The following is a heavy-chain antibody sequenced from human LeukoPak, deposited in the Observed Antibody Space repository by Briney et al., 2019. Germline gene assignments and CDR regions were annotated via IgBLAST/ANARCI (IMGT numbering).Heavy chain of an antibody. CDR2: ISSSSSYI. V-gene: IGHV3-21*01. D-gene: IGHD5-18*01. CDR1: GFTFSSYS. J-gene: IGHJ4*02. CDR3: ERGQGVDTAMVADY. Sequence: GGSLRLSCAASGFTFSSYSMNWVRQAPGKGLEWVSSISSSSSYIYYADSVKGRFTISRDNAKNSLYLQMNSLRAEDTAVYYCERGQGVDTAMVADYWGQGTLVTVSS.